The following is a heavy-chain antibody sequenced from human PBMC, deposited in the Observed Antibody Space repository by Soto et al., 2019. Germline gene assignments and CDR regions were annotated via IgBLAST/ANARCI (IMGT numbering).Heavy chain of an antibody. CDR1: GYAFTTYG. CDR2: ISAHNGNT. J-gene: IGHJ4*02. Sequence: QVHLVQSGAEVKKPGASVKVSCKGSGYAFTTYGITWVRQAPGQGLEWMGWISAHNGNTNYAQKRQGRVTGTTDTSTSTAYMELRSLRSDDTAVYYCARGRYGDYWGQGALVTVSS. D-gene: IGHD1-1*01. CDR3: ARGRYGDY. V-gene: IGHV1-18*01.